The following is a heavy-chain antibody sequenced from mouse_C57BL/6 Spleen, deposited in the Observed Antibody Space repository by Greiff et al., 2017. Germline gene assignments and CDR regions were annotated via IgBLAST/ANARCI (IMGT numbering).Heavy chain of an antibody. J-gene: IGHJ1*03. CDR2: IYPGGGYT. D-gene: IGHD2-5*01. Sequence: VKLQQSGAELVRPGTSVTMSCKASGYTFTNYWIGWAKQRPGHGLEWIGDIYPGGGYTNYNEKFKGKATLTADKSSSTAYMQFSSLTSEDSAIYYCARGGDSNWYFDVWGTGTTVTVSS. CDR3: ARGGDSNWYFDV. CDR1: GYTFTNYW. V-gene: IGHV1-63*01.